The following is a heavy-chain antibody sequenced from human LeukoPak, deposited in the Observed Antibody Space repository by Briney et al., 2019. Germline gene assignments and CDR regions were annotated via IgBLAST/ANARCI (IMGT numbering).Heavy chain of an antibody. Sequence: PSETLSLTCAVYGGSFSGYYWSWIRQPPGKGLEWIGEINHSGSTNYNPSLKSRVTISVDTSKNQFSLKLSSVTAAGTAVYYCARHGYDSSGYYAYYFDYWGQGTLVTVSS. V-gene: IGHV4-34*01. J-gene: IGHJ4*02. D-gene: IGHD3-22*01. CDR3: ARHGYDSSGYYAYYFDY. CDR2: INHSGST. CDR1: GGSFSGYY.